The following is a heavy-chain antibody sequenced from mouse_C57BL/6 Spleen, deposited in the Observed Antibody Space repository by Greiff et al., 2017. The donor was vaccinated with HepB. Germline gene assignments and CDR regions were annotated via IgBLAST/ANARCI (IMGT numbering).Heavy chain of an antibody. Sequence: VQLQQSGAELVRPGSSVKLSCKASGYTFTSYWMDWVKQRPGQGLEWIGNIYPSDSETHYNQKFKDKATLTVDKSSSTADMQLSSLTSEDSAVYYCARLTGTRAYWGQGTLVTVSA. V-gene: IGHV1-61*01. J-gene: IGHJ3*01. CDR2: IYPSDSET. D-gene: IGHD4-1*01. CDR1: GYTFTSYW. CDR3: ARLTGTRAY.